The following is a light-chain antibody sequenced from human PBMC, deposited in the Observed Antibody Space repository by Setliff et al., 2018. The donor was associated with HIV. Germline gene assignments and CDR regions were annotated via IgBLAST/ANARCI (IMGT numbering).Light chain of an antibody. J-gene: IGLJ2*01. Sequence: ELTQPPSVSVAPGKTATIACGGDNLGPKSVHWYQQKPGQAPVLLIYYDGDRASDIPARFSGSKSGNTATLTITWVEAGDEADYYCQVWDSGSDHAVFGGGTKVTVL. CDR1: NLGPKS. CDR2: YDG. CDR3: QVWDSGSDHAV. V-gene: IGLV3-21*04.